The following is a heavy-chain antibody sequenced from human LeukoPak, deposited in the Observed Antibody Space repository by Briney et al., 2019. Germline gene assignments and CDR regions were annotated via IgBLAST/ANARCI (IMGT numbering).Heavy chain of an antibody. V-gene: IGHV4-39*07. D-gene: IGHD4-17*01. Sequence: SETLSLTCTVSGGSISSSSYYWGWIRQPPGKGLEWIGSIYYSGSTYYNPSLKSRVTISVDTSKNQFSLKLSSVTAADTAVYYCARDREGLDYDGGQGTLVTVSS. CDR1: GGSISSSSYY. CDR2: IYYSGST. J-gene: IGHJ4*02. CDR3: ARDREGLDYD.